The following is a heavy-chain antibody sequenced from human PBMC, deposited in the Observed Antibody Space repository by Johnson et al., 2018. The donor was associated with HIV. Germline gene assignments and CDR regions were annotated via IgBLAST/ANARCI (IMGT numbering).Heavy chain of an antibody. V-gene: IGHV3-7*01. CDR1: GFTFDDYG. CDR2: IKHDGSEE. Sequence: VQLVESGGGLVQPGRSLRLSCAASGFTFDDYGMSWVRQAPGEGLEWVANIKHDGSEEYYVDSVKGRFTISRDNSKNTLYLQMNSLRAEDTAVYYCARARVIAGAFDIWGQGTMVTVSS. CDR3: ARARVIAGAFDI. D-gene: IGHD2-21*01. J-gene: IGHJ3*02.